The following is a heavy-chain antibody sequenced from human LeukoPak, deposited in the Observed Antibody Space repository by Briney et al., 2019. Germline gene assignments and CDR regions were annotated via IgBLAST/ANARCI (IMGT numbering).Heavy chain of an antibody. Sequence: GGSLRLSCAASGFTFDDYTMNWVRQAPGKGLEWVSSISSSSSYIYYADSVKGRFTISRDNAKNSLYLQMNSLRAEDTAVYYCARDLTYYYILTVTPYYFYGMDVWGKGTTVTVSS. D-gene: IGHD3-9*01. CDR3: ARDLTYYYILTVTPYYFYGMDV. CDR2: ISSSSSYI. CDR1: GFTFDDYT. J-gene: IGHJ6*04. V-gene: IGHV3-21*01.